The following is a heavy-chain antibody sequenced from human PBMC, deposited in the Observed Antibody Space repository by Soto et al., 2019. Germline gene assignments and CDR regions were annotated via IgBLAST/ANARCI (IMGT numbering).Heavy chain of an antibody. J-gene: IGHJ4*02. CDR1: GYTFTSYG. CDR2: ISAYNGNT. D-gene: IGHD3-3*01. V-gene: IGHV1-18*04. Sequence: ASVKVSCKASGYTFTSYGISWVRQAPGQGLERMGWISAYNGNTNYAQKLQGRVTMTTDTSTSTAYMELRSLRSDDTAVYYCAPSARVYDFWSGYPFDYWGQGTLVTVSS. CDR3: APSARVYDFWSGYPFDY.